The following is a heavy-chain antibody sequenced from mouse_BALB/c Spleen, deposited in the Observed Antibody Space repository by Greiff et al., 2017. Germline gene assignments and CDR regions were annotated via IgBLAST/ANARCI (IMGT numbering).Heavy chain of an antibody. J-gene: IGHJ3*01. V-gene: IGHV1-63*02. D-gene: IGHD2-3*01. CDR2: IYPGGGYT. CDR3: ARWLLITAWFAY. Sequence: LQESGAELVRPGTSVKISCKASGYTFTNYWLGWVKQRPGHGLEWIGDIYPGGGYTNYNEKFKGKATLTADTSSSTAYMQLSSLTSEDSAVYFCARWLLITAWFAYWGQGTLVTVSA. CDR1: GYTFTNYW.